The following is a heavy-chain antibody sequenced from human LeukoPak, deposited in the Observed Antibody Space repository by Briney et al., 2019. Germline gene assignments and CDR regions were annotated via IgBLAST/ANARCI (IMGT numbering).Heavy chain of an antibody. CDR2: IKSDGSSI. D-gene: IGHD2-2*01. J-gene: IGHJ3*01. CDR1: GFTFSRYW. V-gene: IGHV3-74*01. Sequence: GGSLRLSCVASGFTFSRYWMHWVRQAPGKGLVWVSRIKSDGSSISYADSVKGRFTISRDNAKSTLYLQMNSLRAEDTAVYYCATNTYADYVSVDVWGQGTMVTVSS. CDR3: ATNTYADYVSVDV.